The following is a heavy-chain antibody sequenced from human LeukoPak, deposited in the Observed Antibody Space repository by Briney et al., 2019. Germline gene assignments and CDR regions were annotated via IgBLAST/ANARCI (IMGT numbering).Heavy chain of an antibody. CDR1: GGSISSYY. Sequence: KTSETLSLTCTVSGGSISSYYWSWIRQPAGKGLEWIGRIYTSGSTNYNPSLKSRVTISVDTSKNRFSLKLSSVTAADTAVYYCARRHDYVWGSYRYTFDYWGQGTLVTVSS. V-gene: IGHV4-4*07. CDR2: IYTSGST. J-gene: IGHJ4*02. D-gene: IGHD3-16*02. CDR3: ARRHDYVWGSYRYTFDY.